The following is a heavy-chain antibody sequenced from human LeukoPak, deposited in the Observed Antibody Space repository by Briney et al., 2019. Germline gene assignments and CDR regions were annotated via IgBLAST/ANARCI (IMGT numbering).Heavy chain of an antibody. Sequence: PGGSLRLSCAASGFTFSDYYMSWIRQAPGKGLEWVSYISSSSSYTNYADSVKGRFTISRDNAKNSLYLQMNSLRDEDTAIYYCARALPSSRYYFDYWGQGTLVTVSA. CDR2: ISSSSSYT. V-gene: IGHV3-11*06. D-gene: IGHD6-13*01. CDR3: ARALPSSRYYFDY. CDR1: GFTFSDYY. J-gene: IGHJ4*02.